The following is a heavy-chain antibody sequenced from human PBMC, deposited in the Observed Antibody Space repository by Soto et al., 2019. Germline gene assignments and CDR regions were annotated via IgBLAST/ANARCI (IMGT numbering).Heavy chain of an antibody. J-gene: IGHJ6*02. D-gene: IGHD7-27*01. CDR2: IYYSEST. V-gene: IGHV4-59*01. CDR3: PRDRPGDPTHYGMDV. CDR1: GGSISSYY. Sequence: SETLSLTCTVSGGSISSYYWSWIRQPPGKGLEWIGYIYYSESTNYNPSLKSRVTLSVDTSKNQFSLKMSSVTASDTAVYYCPRDRPGDPTHYGMDVWGQGTTVT.